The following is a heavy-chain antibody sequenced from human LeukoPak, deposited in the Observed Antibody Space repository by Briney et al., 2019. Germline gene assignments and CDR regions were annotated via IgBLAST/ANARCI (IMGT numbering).Heavy chain of an antibody. Sequence: SEPLSLTCSVTGVSINSGVYLWRWVRQQPGKGLEWNVYIYESGTAYYNPALKSRVTMSVDRFNNLFSLKLTSVTAAGTVVFFCARTFDYRVPRGMDVWGIGTAVSVSS. CDR1: GVSINSGVYL. V-gene: IGHV4-30-4*07. D-gene: IGHD4-11*01. J-gene: IGHJ6*01. CDR2: IYESGTA. CDR3: ARTFDYRVPRGMDV.